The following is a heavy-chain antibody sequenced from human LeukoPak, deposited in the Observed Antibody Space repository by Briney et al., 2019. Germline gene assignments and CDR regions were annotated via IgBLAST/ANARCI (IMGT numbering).Heavy chain of an antibody. CDR3: ASTAPIVVAPFDY. V-gene: IGHV1-2*02. Sequence: GASVKVSCKASGYTFTGYYMHWVRQAPGQGLEWMGWINPNSGGTNYAQKFQGRVTMTRDTSISTAYMELSRLRSDDTAVYYCASTAPIVVAPFDYWGQGTLVTVSS. J-gene: IGHJ4*02. D-gene: IGHD3-22*01. CDR1: GYTFTGYY. CDR2: INPNSGGT.